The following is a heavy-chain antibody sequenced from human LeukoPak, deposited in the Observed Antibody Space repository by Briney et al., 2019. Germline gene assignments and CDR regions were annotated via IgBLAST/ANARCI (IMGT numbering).Heavy chain of an antibody. D-gene: IGHD5-18*01. CDR1: GFTFSSYE. CDR2: ISSSGSTI. Sequence: GGSLRLSCAASGFTFSSYEMNWVRQAPGKGLEWVSYISSSGSTIYYADSVKGRFTISRDNAKNSLYLQMNSLRAEDTAVYYCARYSYGYVGHYYYYMDVWGKGTTVTISS. CDR3: ARYSYGYVGHYYYYMDV. V-gene: IGHV3-48*03. J-gene: IGHJ6*03.